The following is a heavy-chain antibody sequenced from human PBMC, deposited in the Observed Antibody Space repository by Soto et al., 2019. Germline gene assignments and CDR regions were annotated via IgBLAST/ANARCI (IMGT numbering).Heavy chain of an antibody. V-gene: IGHV1-8*01. CDR1: GYSFTNND. CDR3: ARMATFGSLNWFDP. CDR2: MNPGSGDT. D-gene: IGHD3-16*01. Sequence: ASVKVSCKASGYSFTNNDVSWVRQATGQGLEWMGWMNPGSGDTGYAQKFQGRVTMTRDISIATAYLELSSLRSDDTAIYYCARMATFGSLNWFDPWGQGTLVTVSS. J-gene: IGHJ5*02.